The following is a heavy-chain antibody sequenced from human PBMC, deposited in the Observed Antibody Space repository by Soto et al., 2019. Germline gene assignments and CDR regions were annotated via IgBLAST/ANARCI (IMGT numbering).Heavy chain of an antibody. Sequence: SETLSLTCAVYGGSFSGYYWSWIRQPPGKGLEWIGEINHSGSTNYNPSLKSRVTISVDTSKNQFSLKLSSVTAADTAVYYCARAYNWNYYYFDYWGQGTLVTVST. D-gene: IGHD1-7*01. CDR1: GGSFSGYY. V-gene: IGHV4-34*01. J-gene: IGHJ4*02. CDR3: ARAYNWNYYYFDY. CDR2: INHSGST.